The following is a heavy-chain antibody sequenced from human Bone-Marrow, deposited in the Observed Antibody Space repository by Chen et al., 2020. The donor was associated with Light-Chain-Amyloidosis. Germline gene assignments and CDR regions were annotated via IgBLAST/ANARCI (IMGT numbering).Heavy chain of an antibody. CDR2: ISGSGGSR. J-gene: IGHJ3*02. Sequence: EVQLVESGGGLLQRGGSLRLSCAASGFAFSSYAMSWVRQAPGKGLEWVSTISGSGGSRYYGDSVKGRLTISRDNSKNALFRQRNSLRAGDTAVYYCAKDISYDDILPGYPADAFDIWGQGTMVTVSS. CDR3: AKDISYDDILPGYPADAFDI. V-gene: IGHV3-23*04. D-gene: IGHD3-9*01. CDR1: GFAFSSYA.